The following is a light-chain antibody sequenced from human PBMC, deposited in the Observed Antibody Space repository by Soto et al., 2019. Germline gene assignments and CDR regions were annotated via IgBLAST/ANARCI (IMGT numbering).Light chain of an antibody. J-gene: IGLJ7*01. Sequence: QSALTQPPSASGTPGQRVTISCSGSRSNIGSSNVYWYQQLPGTAPKLLIYKDSQRPSWVPDRFSGSKSGTSASLAISGLRSEDEAEYYCAAWDDSLSAAVFRGGTQLTVL. CDR3: AAWDDSLSAAV. CDR2: KDS. V-gene: IGLV1-47*01. CDR1: RSNIGSSN.